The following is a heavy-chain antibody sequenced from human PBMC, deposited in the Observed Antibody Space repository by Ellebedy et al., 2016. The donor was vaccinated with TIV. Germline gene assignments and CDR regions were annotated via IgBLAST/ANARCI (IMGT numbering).Heavy chain of an antibody. Sequence: ASVKVSCXASGYTFTGYYMHWVRQAPGQGLEWMGWINPNSGGTNYAQKFQGRVTITADESTSTAYMELSSLRSEDTAVYYCARGQKITSYYDFWSGSQSGYYGMDVWGQGTTVTVSS. CDR2: INPNSGGT. J-gene: IGHJ6*02. CDR3: ARGQKITSYYDFWSGSQSGYYGMDV. D-gene: IGHD3-3*01. V-gene: IGHV1-2*02. CDR1: GYTFTGYY.